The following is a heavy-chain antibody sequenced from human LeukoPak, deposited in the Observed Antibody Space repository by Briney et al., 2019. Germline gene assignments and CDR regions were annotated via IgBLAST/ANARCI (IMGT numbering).Heavy chain of an antibody. D-gene: IGHD6-6*01. CDR2: IYHSGST. CDR3: AREGQEQLVSFDY. Sequence: SETLSLTCAVSGGSISSGGYSWSWIRQPPGKGLEWIGYIYHSGSTYYNPSLKSRVTISVDTSKNQFSLKLSSVTAADTAVYYCAREGQEQLVSFDYWGQGTLVTVSS. V-gene: IGHV4-30-2*01. CDR1: GGSISSGGYS. J-gene: IGHJ4*02.